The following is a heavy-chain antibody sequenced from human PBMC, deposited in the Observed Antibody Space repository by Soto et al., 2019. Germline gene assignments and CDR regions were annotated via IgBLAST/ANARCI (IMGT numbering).Heavy chain of an antibody. J-gene: IGHJ5*02. CDR3: ARGGPPYCGSSSCHNNWFLP. V-gene: IGHV4-30-2*01. CDR1: GGSISSGGFS. Sequence: SETLSLTCTVSGGSISSGGFSWSWIRQPPGKGLEWIGYIYDNERSYYNPSLQSRVTVSVDRSKNQFSLKLNSVTAADTAVYYCARGGPPYCGSSSCHNNWFLPWDQGTLVTVSS. D-gene: IGHD2-2*01. CDR2: IYDNERS.